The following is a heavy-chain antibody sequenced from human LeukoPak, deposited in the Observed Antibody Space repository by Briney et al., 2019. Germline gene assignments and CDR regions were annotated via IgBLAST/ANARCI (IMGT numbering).Heavy chain of an antibody. CDR2: IKGGGGDQ. D-gene: IGHD2-21*02. V-gene: IGHV3-23*01. CDR1: GFTFSTYA. J-gene: IGHJ4*02. CDR3: AKGGHDFNPFYW. Sequence: PGGSLRLSCADSGFTFSTYAMGWVRQSPGKGLEWVSSIKGGGGDQFYADSAKGRFTISRDNSKNTLFLQLNSLRAEDSAVYYCAKGGHDFNPFYWWGQGTLVTVSS.